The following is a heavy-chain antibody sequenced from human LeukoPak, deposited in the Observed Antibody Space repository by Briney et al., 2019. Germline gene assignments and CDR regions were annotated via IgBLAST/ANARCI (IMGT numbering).Heavy chain of an antibody. CDR1: GFTVHSNY. CDR3: ARDRHRRHYYDSSLHPPLDY. D-gene: IGHD3-22*01. CDR2: IDRSGVT. Sequence: GGSLRLSCAASGFTVHSNYMSWVRQAPGKGLEWVSVIDRSGVTHYADSVKGRFTISRDNSKNTLYLQMNSLRAEDTGVYYCARDRHRRHYYDSSLHPPLDYWGQGTLVTVSS. J-gene: IGHJ4*02. V-gene: IGHV3-53*01.